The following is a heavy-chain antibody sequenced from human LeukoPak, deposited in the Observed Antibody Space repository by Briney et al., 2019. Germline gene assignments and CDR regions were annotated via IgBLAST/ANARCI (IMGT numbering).Heavy chain of an antibody. V-gene: IGHV3-53*04. CDR2: IYSGGST. Sequence: SGGSLRLSCAASGFTVSSNYMSWVRQALGKGLEWVSVIYSGGSTYYADSVKGRFTLSRHNSKNTLYLQMNSLRAEDTAVYYCARVGGYGDYSFSYWGQGTLVTVSS. CDR3: ARVGGYGDYSFSY. CDR1: GFTVSSNY. D-gene: IGHD4-17*01. J-gene: IGHJ4*02.